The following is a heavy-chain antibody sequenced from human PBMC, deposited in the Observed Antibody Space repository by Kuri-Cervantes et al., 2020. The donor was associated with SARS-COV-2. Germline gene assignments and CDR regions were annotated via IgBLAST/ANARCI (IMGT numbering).Heavy chain of an antibody. V-gene: IGHV1-69*13. CDR1: GGTFSSYA. Sequence: SVQVSCKASGGTFSSYAISWVRQATGQGLEWMGGIIPIFGTANYAQKFQGRVTITADESTSTDYIELSSLRSEDTAVYYCARDVGFGYSYCYSYGMDVWGQGTTVTVSS. J-gene: IGHJ6*02. CDR3: ARDVGFGYSYCYSYGMDV. CDR2: IIPIFGTA. D-gene: IGHD5-18*01.